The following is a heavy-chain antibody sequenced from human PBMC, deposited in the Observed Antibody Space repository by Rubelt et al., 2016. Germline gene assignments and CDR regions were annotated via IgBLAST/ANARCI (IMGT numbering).Heavy chain of an antibody. CDR3: ARIGPPTVTTRGWFDP. Sequence: QLQLQESGPGLVKPSETLSLTCSVSGGSISSYYWSWIRQPTGKGLEWIGRIYTSGSTNYNPSVKGGVTMAGDTSTNTLSLKLSPVTAADTAVYYWARIGPPTVTTRGWFDPWGQGTLVTVSS. D-gene: IGHD4-11*01. V-gene: IGHV4-4*07. J-gene: IGHJ5*02. CDR2: IYTSGST. CDR1: GGSISSYY.